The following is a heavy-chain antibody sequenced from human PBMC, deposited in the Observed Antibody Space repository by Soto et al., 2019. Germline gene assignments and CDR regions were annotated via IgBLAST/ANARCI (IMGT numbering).Heavy chain of an antibody. V-gene: IGHV4-39*01. D-gene: IGHD2-15*01. CDR1: GGSISSSSYY. CDR3: ATPYCSGGSCYGWFDP. Sequence: SETLSLTCTVSGGSISSSSYYWGWIRQPPGKGLEWIGSISYSGSTYYNPSLKSRVTISVDTSKNQFSLKLNSVTAADTAVYYCATPYCSGGSCYGWFDPWGQGTLVTVSS. J-gene: IGHJ5*02. CDR2: ISYSGST.